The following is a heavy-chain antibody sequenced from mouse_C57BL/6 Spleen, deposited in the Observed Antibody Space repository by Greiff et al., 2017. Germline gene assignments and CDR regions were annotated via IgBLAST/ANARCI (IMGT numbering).Heavy chain of an antibody. V-gene: IGHV5-9-1*02. CDR2: ISSGGDYI. CDR3: TRDKVSTGFAY. Sequence: EVKVVESGEGLVKPGGSLKLSCAASGFTFSSYAMSWVRQTPEKRLEWVAYISSGGDYIYYADTVKGRFTISRDNARNTLYLQMSSLKSEDTAMYYCTRDKVSTGFAYWGQGTLVTVSA. D-gene: IGHD1-1*01. J-gene: IGHJ3*01. CDR1: GFTFSSYA.